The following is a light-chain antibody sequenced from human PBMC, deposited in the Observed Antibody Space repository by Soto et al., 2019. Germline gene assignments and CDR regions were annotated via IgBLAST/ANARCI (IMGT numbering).Light chain of an antibody. CDR2: EVS. CDR1: SSDVGDYDY. CDR3: SSYRSSNTLL. V-gene: IGLV2-14*01. Sequence: QSVLTQPASVSGSPGQSITISCTGTSSDVGDYDYVSWYQQYAGKAPKMMIYEVSNRPSGVSNRFSGSKSGNTASLTISGLQDEDEADYYCSSYRSSNTLLFGGGTKLTVL. J-gene: IGLJ2*01.